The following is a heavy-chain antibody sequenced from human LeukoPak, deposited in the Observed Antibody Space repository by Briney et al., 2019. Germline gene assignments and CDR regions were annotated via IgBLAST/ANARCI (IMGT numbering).Heavy chain of an antibody. CDR3: ARGFRFPRLLRGFAEYFQH. V-gene: IGHV1-2*02. D-gene: IGHD3-22*01. Sequence: ASVKVSCKASGYTFTGYYMHWVRQAPGQGLEWMGWINPNSGGTNYAQKFQGRVTMTRDTSISTAYMELSRLRSDDTAVYYCARGFRFPRLLRGFAEYFQHWGQGTLVTVSS. CDR2: INPNSGGT. J-gene: IGHJ1*01. CDR1: GYTFTGYY.